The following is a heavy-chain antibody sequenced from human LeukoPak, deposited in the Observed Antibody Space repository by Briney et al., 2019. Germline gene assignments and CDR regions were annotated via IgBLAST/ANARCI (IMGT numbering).Heavy chain of an antibody. V-gene: IGHV3-23*01. J-gene: IGHJ6*03. CDR2: ISGSGGST. Sequence: GGSLRLSCAASGFTFSSYAMSWVRQAPGRGLEWVSAISGSGGSTYYADSVKGRFTISRDNSKNTLYLQMNSLRAEDTVVYYCAKGVAAAGTATDYYYMDVWGKGTTVTVSS. D-gene: IGHD6-13*01. CDR1: GFTFSSYA. CDR3: AKGVAAAGTATDYYYMDV.